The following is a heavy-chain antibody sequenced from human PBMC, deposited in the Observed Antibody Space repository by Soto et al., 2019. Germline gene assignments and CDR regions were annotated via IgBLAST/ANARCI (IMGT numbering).Heavy chain of an antibody. CDR1: GGSISSGGYY. J-gene: IGHJ4*02. CDR2: IYYSGNT. Sequence: QVQLQESGPGLVKPSQTLSLTCTVSGGSISSGGYYWSWIRQHPGKGLEWIGYIYYSGNTYYNPSLNSRVTISEDTSTNQFSLKLSSVTAADTAVYYCARATYYYDSSGYSDRVLDYWGQGTLVTVSS. V-gene: IGHV4-31*03. CDR3: ARATYYYDSSGYSDRVLDY. D-gene: IGHD3-22*01.